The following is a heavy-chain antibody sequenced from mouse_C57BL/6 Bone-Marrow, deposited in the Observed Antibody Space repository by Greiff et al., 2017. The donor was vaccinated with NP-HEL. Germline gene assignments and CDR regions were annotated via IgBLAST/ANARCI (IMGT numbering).Heavy chain of an antibody. Sequence: EVQVVESGGGLVQPGGSLSLSCAASGFTFTDYYMSWVRQPPGQALEWLGFIRHKANGHTSEYSAYVKGTFTISSDYCKSIIYLRMLALRAEDGATYYCAKYGYFEVWGRGTTITVS. J-gene: IGHJ1*03. CDR3: AKYGYFEV. CDR2: IRHKANGHTS. V-gene: IGHV7-3*01. CDR1: GFTFTDYY.